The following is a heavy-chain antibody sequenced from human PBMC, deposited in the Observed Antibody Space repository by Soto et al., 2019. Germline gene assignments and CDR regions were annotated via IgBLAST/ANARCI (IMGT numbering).Heavy chain of an antibody. Sequence: GGSLRLSCAASGFTFSSYAMSWVRQAPGKGLEWVSAISGSGGSTYYADSVKGRCTISRENSTNTLYLQMNSLRAEDTAVYYCAKAFWSGYYTALPYYYYYMDVWGKGTTVTVSS. V-gene: IGHV3-23*01. CDR2: ISGSGGST. J-gene: IGHJ6*03. CDR3: AKAFWSGYYTALPYYYYYMDV. CDR1: GFTFSSYA. D-gene: IGHD3-3*01.